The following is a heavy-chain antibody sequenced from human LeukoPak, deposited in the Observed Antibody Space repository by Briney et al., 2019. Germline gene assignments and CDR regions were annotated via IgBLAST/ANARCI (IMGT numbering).Heavy chain of an antibody. CDR1: GGSISSYY. Sequence: SETLSLTCTVSGGSISSYYWSWVRQPPGKGLEWIGYIYYSGSTNYNPSLKSRVTISVDTSKNQFSLKLSSVTAADTAVYYCARDRGYDILTGYYLAFDIWGQGTMVTVSS. V-gene: IGHV4-59*01. CDR3: ARDRGYDILTGYYLAFDI. D-gene: IGHD3-9*01. J-gene: IGHJ3*02. CDR2: IYYSGST.